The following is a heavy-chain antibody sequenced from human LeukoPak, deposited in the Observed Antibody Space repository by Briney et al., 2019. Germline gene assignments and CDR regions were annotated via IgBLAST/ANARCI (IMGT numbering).Heavy chain of an antibody. D-gene: IGHD3-10*02. J-gene: IGHJ4*02. Sequence: PGGSLRLSCAASGFTFNKYAMHWVRQAPGKGLEWVAVISYEGGTQYYVDSVKGRFTISRDNSKNTLYLQMNSLRAEDTAVYYCAKNGPSGTITMSADYWGQGTLVTVSS. CDR1: GFTFNKYA. V-gene: IGHV3-30*18. CDR2: ISYEGGTQ. CDR3: AKNGPSGTITMSADY.